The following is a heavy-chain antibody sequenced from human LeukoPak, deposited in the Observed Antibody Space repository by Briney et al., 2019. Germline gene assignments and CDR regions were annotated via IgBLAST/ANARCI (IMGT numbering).Heavy chain of an antibody. D-gene: IGHD3-10*01. J-gene: IGHJ4*02. CDR3: ARHRFGQIPKYYYGSGTQPYYFDY. CDR2: IYYSGST. Sequence: SETLSLTCTVSGGSISSSSYYWGWIRQPPGKGLEWIGSIYYSGSTYYNPSLKSRVTISVDTSKNQFSLKLSSVTAADTAVYYCARHRFGQIPKYYYGSGTQPYYFDYWGQGTLVTVSS. CDR1: GGSISSSSYY. V-gene: IGHV4-39*01.